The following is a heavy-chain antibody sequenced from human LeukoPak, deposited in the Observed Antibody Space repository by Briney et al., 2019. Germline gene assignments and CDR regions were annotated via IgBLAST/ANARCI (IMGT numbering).Heavy chain of an antibody. CDR2: INHSGST. D-gene: IGHD3-9*01. J-gene: IGHJ4*02. Sequence: KPSETLSLTCAVYGGSFSGYYWSWIRQPPGKGLEWIGEINHSGSTNYNPSLKSRVTISVDTSKNQFSLKLSSVTAADTAVYYCASEGYDILTGYWSPYWGQGTLVTVSS. V-gene: IGHV4-34*01. CDR1: GGSFSGYY. CDR3: ASEGYDILTGYWSPY.